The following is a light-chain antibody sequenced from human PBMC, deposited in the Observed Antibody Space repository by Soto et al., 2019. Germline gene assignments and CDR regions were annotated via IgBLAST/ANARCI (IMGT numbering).Light chain of an antibody. Sequence: EIVMTQSPATLSLSPGERATLSCRASQSVSSNLAWYQQKPGQAPRLLIYGASTRATGLPARFSGSGSGTEFTLTISSLQSEDFAVYYCQQYSSWPPMTFGQGTRLEI. CDR2: GAS. CDR1: QSVSSN. V-gene: IGKV3-15*01. CDR3: QQYSSWPPMT. J-gene: IGKJ5*01.